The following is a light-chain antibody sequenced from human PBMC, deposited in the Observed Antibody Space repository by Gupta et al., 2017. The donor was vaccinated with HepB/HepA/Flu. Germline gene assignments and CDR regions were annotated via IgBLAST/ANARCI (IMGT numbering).Light chain of an antibody. CDR1: SGHSSYS. Sequence: QVVLTQSPSASASLGASVRLTCTLSSGHSSYSIAWHQQKPQKGPRYLMMLNRDGSCNKGDAIPECFSWSSYAAARTITVPRVESEDEYYCYSQTWGNTMLFGGGTKLTVL. J-gene: IGLJ2*01. V-gene: IGLV4-69*01. CDR3: QTWGNTML. CDR2: LNRDGSC.